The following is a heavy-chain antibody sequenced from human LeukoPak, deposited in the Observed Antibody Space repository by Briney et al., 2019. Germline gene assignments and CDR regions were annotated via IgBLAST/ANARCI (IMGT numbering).Heavy chain of an antibody. CDR1: GYSISSGYF. Sequence: SETLSLTCSVSGYSISSGYFWAWIRQPPGKGLEWIGYIYHSASTNFNPSLKSRVTISVDTSKNQFSLKLSSVTAADTAIYYCAKDRAGASGTRRGIDYWGQGTLVSVSS. D-gene: IGHD3-10*01. CDR3: AKDRAGASGTRRGIDY. V-gene: IGHV4-38-2*02. J-gene: IGHJ4*02. CDR2: IYHSAST.